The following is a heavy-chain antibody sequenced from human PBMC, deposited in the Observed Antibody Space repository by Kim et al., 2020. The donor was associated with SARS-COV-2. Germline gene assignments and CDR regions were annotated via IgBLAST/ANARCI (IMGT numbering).Heavy chain of an antibody. CDR1: GGPISSYY. J-gene: IGHJ3*01. CDR3: ARASRSTIFGVVTAPGAF. CDR2: IYYSGST. V-gene: IGHV4-59*01. Sequence: SETLSLTCTVSGGPISSYYWSWIRQPPGKGLEWIGYIYYSGSTNYNPSLKSRVTISVDTSKNQFSLKLSSVTAADTAVYYCARASRSTIFGVVTAPGAF. D-gene: IGHD3-3*01.